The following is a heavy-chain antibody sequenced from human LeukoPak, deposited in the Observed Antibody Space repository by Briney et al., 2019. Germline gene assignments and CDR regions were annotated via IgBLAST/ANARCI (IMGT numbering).Heavy chain of an antibody. CDR1: GFTFTTYW. CDR2: INQDGSEK. J-gene: IGHJ4*02. Sequence: PGGSLRLSCAASGFTFTTYWMSWVRQAPGKGLEWVANINQDGSEKYYVDSVKGRFTISRDNAKNSLYLQMNSLRAEDTAVYYCARDVYSSSWFTPFDYWGQGTLVTVSS. CDR3: ARDVYSSSWFTPFDY. V-gene: IGHV3-7*01. D-gene: IGHD6-13*01.